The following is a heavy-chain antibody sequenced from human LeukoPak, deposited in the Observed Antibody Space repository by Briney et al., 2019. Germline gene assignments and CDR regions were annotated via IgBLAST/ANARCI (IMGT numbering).Heavy chain of an antibody. D-gene: IGHD3-3*01. CDR3: ARAPRYDGRYYYYGMDV. J-gene: IGHJ6*02. Sequence: SVKVSCKASGGTFSSYAISWVRQAPGQGLEWMGGIIPIFGTANYAQKFQGRVTITADESTSTAYMELSSLRSEDTAVYYCARAPRYDGRYYYYGMDVWGQGTTVTVSS. V-gene: IGHV1-69*13. CDR1: GGTFSSYA. CDR2: IIPIFGTA.